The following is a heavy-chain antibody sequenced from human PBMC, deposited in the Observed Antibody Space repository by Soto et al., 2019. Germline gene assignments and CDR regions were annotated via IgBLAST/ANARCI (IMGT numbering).Heavy chain of an antibody. V-gene: IGHV4-31*03. CDR1: GGSISSGGYY. J-gene: IGHJ4*02. D-gene: IGHD3-3*02. CDR2: IYYRGST. CDR3: AREPLA. Sequence: QVQLQESGPGLVKPSQTLSLTCTVSGGSISSGGYYWSWIRQHPGKGLEWIGYIYYRGSTYYNPCLKRRVTTSVDTSKHHFSLKLCSVTAAETAVYYCAREPLAWGQGALVPVSS.